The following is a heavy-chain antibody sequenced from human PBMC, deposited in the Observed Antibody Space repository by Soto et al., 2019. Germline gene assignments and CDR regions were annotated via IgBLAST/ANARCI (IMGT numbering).Heavy chain of an antibody. Sequence: QVQLVESGGGVVQPGRSLRLSCAASGFTFSSYGMHWVRQAPGKGLEWVAVISYDGSNKYYADSVKGRFTISRDNSKNTLYLAMNSLRAEDTAVYYWAKDHSLLRFFDWLFDYWGQGNLVNGSS. V-gene: IGHV3-30*18. CDR3: AKDHSLLRFFDWLFDY. D-gene: IGHD3-9*01. CDR2: ISYDGSNK. CDR1: GFTFSSYG. J-gene: IGHJ4*02.